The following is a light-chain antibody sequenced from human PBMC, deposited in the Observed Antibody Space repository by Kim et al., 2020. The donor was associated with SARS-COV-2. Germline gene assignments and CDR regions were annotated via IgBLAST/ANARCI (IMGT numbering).Light chain of an antibody. CDR3: SSYTSSSTYV. J-gene: IGLJ1*01. CDR2: DVS. V-gene: IGLV2-14*04. CDR1: SSDVGGYNY. Sequence: GLSITISCTGTSSDVGGYNYVSWYQQHPGKAPKLMIYDVSKRPSGVSNRFSGSKSGNTASLTISGLQAEDEADYYCSSYTSSSTYVFGTGPKVTVL.